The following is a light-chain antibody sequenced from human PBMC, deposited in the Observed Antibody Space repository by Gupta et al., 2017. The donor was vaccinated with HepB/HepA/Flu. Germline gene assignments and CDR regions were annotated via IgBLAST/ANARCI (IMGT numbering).Light chain of an antibody. Sequence: EIVLTQSPGTLSWSPGERATLSCRASQSVSSSYLAWYQQRPGQAPRLLIYGASSRATGISDRFSGSGSGTDFTLTISRLEPEDFAVYYCQQYGSSPWTFGQGTKVEIK. CDR2: GAS. CDR3: QQYGSSPWT. V-gene: IGKV3-20*01. CDR1: QSVSSSY. J-gene: IGKJ1*01.